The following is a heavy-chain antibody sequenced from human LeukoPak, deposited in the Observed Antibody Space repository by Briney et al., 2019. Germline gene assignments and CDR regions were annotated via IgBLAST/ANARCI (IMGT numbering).Heavy chain of an antibody. J-gene: IGHJ4*02. Sequence: GGSLRLSCAASGFTFSNYNMNWVRQAPGKGLEWVSSISSSSSYISYADSVKGRFTISRDNAKNSLYLQMSSLRAEDTAVYYCARDPSPTAMAHFDYWGQGTLVTVSS. CDR2: ISSSSSYI. CDR3: ARDPSPTAMAHFDY. CDR1: GFTFSNYN. V-gene: IGHV3-21*01. D-gene: IGHD5-18*01.